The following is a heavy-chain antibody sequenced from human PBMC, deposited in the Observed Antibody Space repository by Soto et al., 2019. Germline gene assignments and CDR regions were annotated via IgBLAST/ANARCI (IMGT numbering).Heavy chain of an antibody. CDR2: ISGSGGST. V-gene: IGHV3-23*01. J-gene: IGHJ5*02. Sequence: GGSLRLSCAASGFTFSSYAMSWFRQAPGKGLEWVSAISGSGGSTYYADSVKGRFTISRDNSKNTLYLQMNSLRDEDTAVYYCAREGGSLNWFDPWGQGTLVTVSS. CDR1: GFTFSSYA. CDR3: AREGGSLNWFDP. D-gene: IGHD1-26*01.